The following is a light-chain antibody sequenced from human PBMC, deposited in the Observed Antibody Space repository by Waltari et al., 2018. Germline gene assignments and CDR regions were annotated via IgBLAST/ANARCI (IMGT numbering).Light chain of an antibody. V-gene: IGLV8-61*01. J-gene: IGLJ3*02. Sequence: QTVVTQEPSLSVSPGGTVTLTCALSYGSLSTTSYATWYQQTPCQAPRTLVYKANARSSGVPDRFSGSILGNTAALTITGAQADDESDYYCALYMGSGIWVFGGGTRLTVL. CDR3: ALYMGSGIWV. CDR2: KAN. CDR1: YGSLSTTSY.